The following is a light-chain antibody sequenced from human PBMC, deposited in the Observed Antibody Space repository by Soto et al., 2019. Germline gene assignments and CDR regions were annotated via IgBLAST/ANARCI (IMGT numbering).Light chain of an antibody. Sequence: DIQMTHPPSSLSASVGDRVSIACPASQSISSWLAWYQQKPGKAPKLLIYDASSLESGVPSRFSGSGSGTEFTLTISSLQPDDFATYYCQQYNSYSRKFGQGTKVDIK. J-gene: IGKJ1*01. CDR1: QSISSW. CDR3: QQYNSYSRK. V-gene: IGKV1-5*01. CDR2: DAS.